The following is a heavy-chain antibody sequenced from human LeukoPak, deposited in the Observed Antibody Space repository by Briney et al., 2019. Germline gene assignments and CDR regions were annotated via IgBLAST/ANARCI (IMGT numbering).Heavy chain of an antibody. CDR2: ISSSSSYI. Sequence: PGGSLRLSCAASGFTFSSYSMNWVRQAPGKGLEWVSSISSSSSYIYYADSVKGRFTISRDNAKNSLYLQMNSLKTEDTAVYYCTTVPCSSTSCPLDAFDIWGQGTMVTVSS. CDR1: GFTFSSYS. V-gene: IGHV3-21*03. CDR3: TTVPCSSTSCPLDAFDI. J-gene: IGHJ3*02. D-gene: IGHD2-2*01.